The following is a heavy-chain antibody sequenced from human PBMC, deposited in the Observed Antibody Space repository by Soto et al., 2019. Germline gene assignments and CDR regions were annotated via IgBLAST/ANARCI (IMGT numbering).Heavy chain of an antibody. J-gene: IGHJ4*02. V-gene: IGHV3-30-3*01. CDR3: ARDHFKWLERLAGY. D-gene: IGHD1-1*01. CDR2: ISYDGSNK. CDR1: GFTFSSYA. Sequence: GGSLRLSCAASGFTFSSYAMHWVRQAPGKGLEWVAVISYDGSNKYYADSVKGRFTISRDNSKNTLYLQMNSLRAEDTAVYYCARDHFKWLERLAGYWGQGTLVTVSS.